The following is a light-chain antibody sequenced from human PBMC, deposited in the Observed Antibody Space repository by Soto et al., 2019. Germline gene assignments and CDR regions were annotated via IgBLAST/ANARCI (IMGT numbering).Light chain of an antibody. Sequence: QSVLTQPASVSGSPGQSITISCTGTSSDVGGYNYVSWYQQQPGKAHKFMIYDVSNRPSVVSNRFSGSKSGNTASLTISGLQAEDEADYYCCSYTTSNTRQIVFGTGTKVTVL. V-gene: IGLV2-14*01. CDR2: DVS. CDR1: SSDVGGYNY. J-gene: IGLJ1*01. CDR3: CSYTTSNTRQIV.